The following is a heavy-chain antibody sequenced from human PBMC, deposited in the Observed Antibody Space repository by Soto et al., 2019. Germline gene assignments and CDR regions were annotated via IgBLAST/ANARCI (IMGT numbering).Heavy chain of an antibody. V-gene: IGHV3-23*01. J-gene: IGHJ4*02. CDR3: AKDGNYYGSGTDY. CDR2: VSIGGST. D-gene: IGHD3-10*01. Sequence: PGGSLRLSCAASGFTVSSYAMGWVRQGPGKGLEWVAVVSIGGSTHYADSVRGRFTISRDNSKNTLYLQMNSLRAEDTAIYSCAKDGNYYGSGTDYWGQGTLVTVSS. CDR1: GFTVSSYA.